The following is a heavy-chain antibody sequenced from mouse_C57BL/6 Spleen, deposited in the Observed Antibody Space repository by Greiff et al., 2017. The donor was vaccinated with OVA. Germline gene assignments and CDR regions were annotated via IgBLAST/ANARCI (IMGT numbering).Heavy chain of an antibody. J-gene: IGHJ2*01. D-gene: IGHD4-1*01. CDR1: GFTFSSYT. V-gene: IGHV5-9*01. Sequence: EVNVVESGGGLVKPGGSLKLSCAASGFTFSSYTMSWVRQTPEKRLEWVATISGGGGNTYYPDSVKGRFTISRDNAKNTLYLQMSSLRSEDTALYYCARQTGTENFDYWGQGTTLTVSS. CDR3: ARQTGTENFDY. CDR2: ISGGGGNT.